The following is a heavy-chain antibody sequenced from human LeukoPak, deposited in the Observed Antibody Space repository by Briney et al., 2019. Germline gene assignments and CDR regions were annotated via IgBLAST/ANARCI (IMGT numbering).Heavy chain of an antibody. D-gene: IGHD3-22*01. Sequence: PSETLSLTCTVSGGSISSYYWSWIRQPPVKGLEWIGYIYYSGSTNYNPSLKSRVTISVDTSKNQFSLKLSSVTAADTAVYYCARGIYDSSGYYYVGLVFFDYWGQGTLVTVSS. V-gene: IGHV4-59*01. CDR3: ARGIYDSSGYYYVGLVFFDY. CDR2: IYYSGST. J-gene: IGHJ4*02. CDR1: GGSISSYY.